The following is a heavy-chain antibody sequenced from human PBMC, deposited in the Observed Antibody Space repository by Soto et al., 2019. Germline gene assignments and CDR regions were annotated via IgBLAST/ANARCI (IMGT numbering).Heavy chain of an antibody. D-gene: IGHD6-13*01. Sequence: SETLSLTCTVSGGSISSYYWSWIRQPPGKGLEWIGYIYYSGSTNYNPSLKSRVTISVDTSKNQFSLKLSSVTAADTAVYYCAGVSAAANYYYYGMDVWGQGTTVTVS. CDR2: IYYSGST. J-gene: IGHJ6*02. CDR1: GGSISSYY. V-gene: IGHV4-59*01. CDR3: AGVSAAANYYYYGMDV.